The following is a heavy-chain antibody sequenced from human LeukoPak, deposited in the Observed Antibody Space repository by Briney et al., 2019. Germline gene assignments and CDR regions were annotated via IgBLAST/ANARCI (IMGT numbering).Heavy chain of an antibody. CDR3: AKITIFGVVSYDAFDI. CDR2: IYTSGST. V-gene: IGHV4-61*02. J-gene: IGHJ3*02. Sequence: PSETLSLTCTVSGGSISSGSYYWSWIRQPAGKGLEWIGRIYTSGSTNYNPSLKSRVTISVDTSKNQFSLKLSSVTAADTAVYYCAKITIFGVVSYDAFDIWGQGTMVTVSS. D-gene: IGHD3-3*01. CDR1: GGSISSGSYY.